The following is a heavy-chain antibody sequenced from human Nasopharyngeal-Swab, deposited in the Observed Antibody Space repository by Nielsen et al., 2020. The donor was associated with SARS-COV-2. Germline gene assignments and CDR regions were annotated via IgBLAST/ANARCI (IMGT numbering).Heavy chain of an antibody. CDR2: VTHSGST. CDR1: GDSMSGNY. J-gene: IGHJ4*02. CDR3: ARGRNSVGGYFDF. V-gene: IGHV4-59*01. D-gene: IGHD1-26*01. Sequence: SKTLSLTCSVSGDSMSGNYWTWIRQPPGKGFEWIGFVTHSGSTKTNPSLSSRVTVSETTSKGKFFLTLTSVTAADTAVYYCARGRNSVGGYFDFWGQGMLVVVSA.